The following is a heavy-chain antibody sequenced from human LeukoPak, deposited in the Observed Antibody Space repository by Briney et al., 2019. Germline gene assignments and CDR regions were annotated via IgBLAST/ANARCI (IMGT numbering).Heavy chain of an antibody. CDR3: AKETKDQQW. V-gene: IGHV4-30-4*01. J-gene: IGHJ4*02. CDR1: GGSITSGEHY. Sequence: SETLSLTCTVSGGSITSGEHYCSWIRQPPGKGLEWIGYVAYTGSTNYNPSLKSRVTISVDTSKNQFSLKLSSVTPEDTAVYYCAKETKDQQWWGQGTLVTVSS. CDR2: VAYTGST. D-gene: IGHD6-19*01.